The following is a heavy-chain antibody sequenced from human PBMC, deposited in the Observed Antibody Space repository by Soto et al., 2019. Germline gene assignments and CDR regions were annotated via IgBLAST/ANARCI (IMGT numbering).Heavy chain of an antibody. V-gene: IGHV4-39*02. CDR3: AREHRTYSSSWGNWFDP. J-gene: IGHJ5*02. CDR1: GSSISSSSYY. D-gene: IGHD6-13*01. Sequence: SETLSLTCTVSGSSISSSSYYWGWIRQPPGKGLEWIGSIYYSGSTYYNPSLKSRVTISVDTSKNQFSLKLSSVTAADTAVYYCAREHRTYSSSWGNWFDPWGQGTLVTVSS. CDR2: IYYSGST.